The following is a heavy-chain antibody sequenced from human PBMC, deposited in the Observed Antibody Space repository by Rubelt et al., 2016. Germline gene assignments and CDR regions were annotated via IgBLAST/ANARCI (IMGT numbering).Heavy chain of an antibody. CDR3: ARESSDRYCSGGSCPPDY. D-gene: IGHD2-15*01. J-gene: IGHJ4*02. CDR1: GFTFSSYS. Sequence: VQLVESGGGLVKPGGSLRLSCAASGFTFSSYSMNWVRQAPGKGLEWVSSISSSSSYIYYAASVKGRFTISRGKAKNQRLLKMNSLRAEDTAVYYCARESSDRYCSGGSCPPDYWGQGTLVTVSS. V-gene: IGHV3-21*01. CDR2: ISSSSSYI.